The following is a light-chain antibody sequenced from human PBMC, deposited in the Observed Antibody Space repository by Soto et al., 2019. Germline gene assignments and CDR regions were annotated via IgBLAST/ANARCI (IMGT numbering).Light chain of an antibody. J-gene: IGLJ2*01. CDR1: TSDVGGHYF. V-gene: IGLV2-11*01. CDR3: CAYAVNFAA. Sequence: QSALTQSRSVSGSPGQSVTISCTGATSDVGGHYFVSWYQHHPGKAPKLIIYDVTKRPSGVPDRFSGSESGNTASLTISGLQAEDEADYYCCAYAVNFAAFGGGTKVTVL. CDR2: DVT.